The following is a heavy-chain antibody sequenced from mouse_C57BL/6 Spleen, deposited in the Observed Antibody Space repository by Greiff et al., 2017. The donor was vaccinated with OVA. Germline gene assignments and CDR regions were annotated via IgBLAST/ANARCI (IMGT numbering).Heavy chain of an antibody. V-gene: IGHV1-50*01. CDR2: IDPSDSYT. CDR1: GYTFTSYW. Sequence: QVQLQQPGAELVKPGASVKLSCKASGYTFTSYWMQWVKQRPGQGLEWIGEIDPSDSYTNYNQKFKGKATLTVDTSSSTAYMQLSSLTSEDSAVYYCVLRSYAMDYWGQGTSVTASS. D-gene: IGHD1-1*01. J-gene: IGHJ4*01. CDR3: VLRSYAMDY.